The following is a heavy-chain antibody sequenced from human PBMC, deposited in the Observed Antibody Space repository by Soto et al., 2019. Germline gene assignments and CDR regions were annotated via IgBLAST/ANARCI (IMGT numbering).Heavy chain of an antibody. CDR3: VRYYFVTSGYSNWFDS. Sequence: SETLSLTCTVYGGSFSGYYWSWIRQPPGKGLEWIGEINHSGSTNYNPSLRNRVVISLDTSTNQFSLRLSSVTAADTAKYFCVRYYFVTSGYSNWFDSWGPGTLVTVSS. J-gene: IGHJ5*01. CDR1: GGSFSGYY. V-gene: IGHV4-34*09. CDR2: INHSGST. D-gene: IGHD3-22*01.